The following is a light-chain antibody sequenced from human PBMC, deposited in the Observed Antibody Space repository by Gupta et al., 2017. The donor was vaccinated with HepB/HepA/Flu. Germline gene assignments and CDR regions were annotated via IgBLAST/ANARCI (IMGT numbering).Light chain of an antibody. J-gene: IGKJ4*01. V-gene: IGKV3-11*01. CDR2: DAS. Sequence: EIVLTQSPATLSLSPGERATLSCRASQSVSSYLAWYQQKPGQAPRLLIYDASNRAPGIPARFSGSGSGTDFTLTISILEPEDFAVYYCQQRRNWPITFGGGTKVEIK. CDR1: QSVSSY. CDR3: QQRRNWPIT.